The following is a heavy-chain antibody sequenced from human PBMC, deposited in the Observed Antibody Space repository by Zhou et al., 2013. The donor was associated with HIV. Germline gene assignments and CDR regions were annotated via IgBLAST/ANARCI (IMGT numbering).Heavy chain of an antibody. Sequence: QVQLVQSGAEVKKPGSSVKVSCKASGDTFRSYAISWVRQAPGHGLEWMGGIIPIFGTADYTQKFQGRATITADVATTTAYMELRGLRADDTAVYYCARDGEFDYWGQGTQVTVSS. CDR3: ARDGEFDY. CDR1: GDTFRSYA. J-gene: IGHJ4*02. V-gene: IGHV1-69*12. CDR2: IIPIFGTA. D-gene: IGHD7-27*01.